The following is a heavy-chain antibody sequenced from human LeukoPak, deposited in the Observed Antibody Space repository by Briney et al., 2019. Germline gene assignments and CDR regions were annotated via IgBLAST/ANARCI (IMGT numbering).Heavy chain of an antibody. Sequence: ASVEVSCKTSGYTFTANFMHWVRQAPGQGLEWMGWISPNSGDTNSAHKFQGRVTMTRDTSISTAYMELSGLTSDDTAIYYCARLYSQELDLLLLIGYYDYWGQGTLVTVSS. J-gene: IGHJ4*02. CDR3: ARLYSQELDLLLLIGYYDY. V-gene: IGHV1-2*07. CDR1: GYTFTANF. CDR2: ISPNSGDT. D-gene: IGHD2-15*01.